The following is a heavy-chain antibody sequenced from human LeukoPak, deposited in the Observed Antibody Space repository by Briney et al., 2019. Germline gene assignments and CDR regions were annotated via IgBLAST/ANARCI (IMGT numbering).Heavy chain of an antibody. CDR1: GYTFTGCY. J-gene: IGHJ6*02. CDR2: INPNSGGT. D-gene: IGHD3-10*01. V-gene: IGHV1-2*02. CDR3: ARVNYYYGSGSYSYYYGMDV. Sequence: GASVKVSCRASGYTFTGCYMHWVRQAPGQGLEWMGWINPNSGGTGCAQKFQGRVTVARDTSIGTAYMELSRLRSDDTAVYYCARVNYYYGSGSYSYYYGMDVWGQGTTVTVSS.